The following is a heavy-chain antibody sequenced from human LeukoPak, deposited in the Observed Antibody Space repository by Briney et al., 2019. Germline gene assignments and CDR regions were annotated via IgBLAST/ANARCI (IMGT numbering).Heavy chain of an antibody. V-gene: IGHV3-23*01. J-gene: IGHJ3*02. CDR1: GFTFSSYA. CDR2: ISGSGGST. Sequence: GGSLRLSCAASGFTFSSYAMSWVRQAPGKGLEWVSAISGSGGSTYYADSVKGRFTISRDNSKNTLYLQMNSLRAEDTAIYYCAKGVRGYYDILTGYPPERAFDIWGQGTMVTVSS. D-gene: IGHD3-9*01. CDR3: AKGVRGYYDILTGYPPERAFDI.